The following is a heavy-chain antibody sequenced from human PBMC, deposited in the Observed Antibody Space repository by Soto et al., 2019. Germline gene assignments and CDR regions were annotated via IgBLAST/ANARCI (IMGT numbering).Heavy chain of an antibody. V-gene: IGHV3-23*01. CDR2: ISGSGGST. D-gene: IGHD3-10*01. CDR1: GFTFSSYA. CDR3: AKDNMWDRYYGSGSYYKPH. J-gene: IGHJ4*02. Sequence: GGSLRLSCAASGFTFSSYAMSWVRQALGKGLEWVSAISGSGGSTYYADSVKGRFTISRDNSKNTLYLQMNSLRAEDTAVYYCAKDNMWDRYYGSGSYYKPHWGQGTLVTVSS.